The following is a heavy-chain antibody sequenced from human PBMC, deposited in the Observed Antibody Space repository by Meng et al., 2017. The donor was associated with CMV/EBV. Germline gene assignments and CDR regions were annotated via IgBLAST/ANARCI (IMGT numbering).Heavy chain of an antibody. J-gene: IGHJ4*02. V-gene: IGHV3-20*04. CDR1: GFTFDDYG. CDR2: INWNGGST. CDR3: AKGSSGWSVLFDY. D-gene: IGHD6-19*01. Sequence: ETLSLTCAASGFTFDDYGMSWVRQAPGKGLEWVSGINWNGGSTGYADSVKGRFTISRDNSKNTLYLQMNSLRAEDTAVYYCAKGSSGWSVLFDYWGQGTLVTVSS.